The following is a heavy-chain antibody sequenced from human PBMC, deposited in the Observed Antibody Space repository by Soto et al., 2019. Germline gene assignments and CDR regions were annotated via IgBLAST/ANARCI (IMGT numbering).Heavy chain of an antibody. CDR3: AREWSGNSPFGYFDY. Sequence: QVQLVQSGAEVKKPGSSVKVSCKASGGTFSSYAISWVRQAPGQGLEWMGGIIPIFGTANYAQKFQGRVTITADESTSTASMELSSLRSEGTAVYYCAREWSGNSPFGYFDYWGQGTLVTVSS. V-gene: IGHV1-69*12. CDR1: GGTFSSYA. D-gene: IGHD3-3*01. J-gene: IGHJ4*02. CDR2: IIPIFGTA.